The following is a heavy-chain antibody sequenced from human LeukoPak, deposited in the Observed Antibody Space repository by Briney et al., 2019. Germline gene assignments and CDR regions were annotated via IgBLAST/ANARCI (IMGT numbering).Heavy chain of an antibody. V-gene: IGHV1-46*01. CDR3: ARSRGSGYYYYYMDV. Sequence: ASVKVSCKASGYTLTSYHMFWVRQAPGQGLEWMGIINPNTGSTIYAQKFQGRVTMTRDTSTSTVYMELSSLRSEDTAVYYCARSRGSGYYYYYMDVWGKGTTVTVSS. CDR1: GYTLTSYH. CDR2: INPNTGST. J-gene: IGHJ6*03. D-gene: IGHD5-24*01.